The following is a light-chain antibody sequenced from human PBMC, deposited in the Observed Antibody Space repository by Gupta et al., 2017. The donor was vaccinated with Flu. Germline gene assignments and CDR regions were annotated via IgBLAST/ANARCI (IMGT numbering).Light chain of an antibody. Sequence: PSTLSASVGDRVTITWRASQMKSNCVAWYLQKPGKDPKLLIYNASNLENGVPSRFSGSGSGTEFTLTISSLQPDDFATYYCQQYNRYPFTFGRGTKVEI. V-gene: IGKV1-5*03. CDR3: QQYNRYPFT. J-gene: IGKJ4*01. CDR2: NAS. CDR1: QMKSNC.